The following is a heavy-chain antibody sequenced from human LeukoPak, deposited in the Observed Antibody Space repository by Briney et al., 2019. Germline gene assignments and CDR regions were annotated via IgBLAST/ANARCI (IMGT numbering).Heavy chain of an antibody. D-gene: IGHD3-16*01. CDR2: IIPIFGST. Sequence: PGASVKVSCKASGGTFSSYGINWVRQAPGHGLEWMGGIIPIFGSTDYAQKFQGRVTITADESTSTAYMELHSLTSDDTAVFYCARSLVQWLTPDYYYYHHLDVWGKGTTVTVSS. CDR3: ARSLVQWLTPDYYYYHHLDV. V-gene: IGHV1-69*13. J-gene: IGHJ6*04. CDR1: GGTFSSYG.